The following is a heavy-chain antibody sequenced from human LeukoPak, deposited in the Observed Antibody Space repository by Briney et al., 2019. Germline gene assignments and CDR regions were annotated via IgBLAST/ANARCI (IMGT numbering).Heavy chain of an antibody. CDR1: AFTFSDYW. J-gene: IGHJ4*02. D-gene: IGHD3-3*01. CDR2: IKEDGSEK. Sequence: GGSLRLSCATSAFTFSDYWMSWVRQTPGKGLEWVANIKEDGSEKYYVDSVKGRFTISRDNAKNSLYLQMNSLRAEDTAVYYCAKEYYDFWSGYPHDYWGQGTLVTVSS. V-gene: IGHV3-7*01. CDR3: AKEYYDFWSGYPHDY.